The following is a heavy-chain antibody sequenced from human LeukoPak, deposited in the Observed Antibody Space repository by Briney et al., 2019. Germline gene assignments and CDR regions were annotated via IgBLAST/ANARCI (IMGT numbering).Heavy chain of an antibody. J-gene: IGHJ4*02. Sequence: GGSLRLSCAASGFTFSSYGIHWVRQAPGKGLEWVAFIRNDGSIRHYADSVKGRFIISRDNSKNTLFLQMNSLRAEDTALYYCANGPHYNILTGFYKVRSHLDYWGQGTLVTVSS. CDR2: IRNDGSIR. V-gene: IGHV3-30*02. CDR3: ANGPHYNILTGFYKVRSHLDY. CDR1: GFTFSSYG. D-gene: IGHD3-9*01.